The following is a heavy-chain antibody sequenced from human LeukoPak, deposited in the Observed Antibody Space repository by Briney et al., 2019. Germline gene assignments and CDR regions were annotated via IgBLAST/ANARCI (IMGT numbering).Heavy chain of an antibody. J-gene: IGHJ4*02. CDR1: GFTFSSYG. Sequence: GGSLRLSCAASGFTFSSYGMHWVHQAPGKGLEWVAVISYDGSNKYYADSVKGRFTISRDNSKNTLYLQMNSLRAEDTAVYYCAKDGDGPYYFDYWGQGTLVTVSS. D-gene: IGHD5-24*01. V-gene: IGHV3-30*18. CDR3: AKDGDGPYYFDY. CDR2: ISYDGSNK.